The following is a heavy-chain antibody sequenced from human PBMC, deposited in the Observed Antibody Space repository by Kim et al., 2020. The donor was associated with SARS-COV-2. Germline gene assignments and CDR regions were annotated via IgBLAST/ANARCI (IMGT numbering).Heavy chain of an antibody. CDR2: ISCSGDPT. CDR1: TLTFVNYA. J-gene: IGHJ5*01. Sequence: GGSLRLSCAASTLTFVNYAMTWVRQPPGKGLEWLSAISCSGDPTHYADSVEGRFTISRDNAKNILYLQINSLRAEDTAIYYCAKSEGYGVSRSWFDSWGLGTLVIVST. D-gene: IGHD4-17*01. V-gene: IGHV3-23*01. CDR3: AKSEGYGVSRSWFDS.